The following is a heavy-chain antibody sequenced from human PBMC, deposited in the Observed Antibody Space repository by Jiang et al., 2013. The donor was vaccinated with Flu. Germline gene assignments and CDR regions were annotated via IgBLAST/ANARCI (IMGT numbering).Heavy chain of an antibody. CDR3: AKVRVTGTYVVDY. CDR1: GFTFSSYV. V-gene: IGHV3-23*04. Sequence: VQLVESGGGLVQPGGSLRLSCAASGFTFSSYVMTWVRQPPGKGLEWVSGVSGSGDNTYYTDSVKGRFTISRDNSKNTLDLQMNSLRAEDTVVYYCAKVRVTGTYVVDYVGPGNPGHRLL. CDR2: VSGSGDNT. J-gene: IGHJ4*02. D-gene: IGHD6-19*01.